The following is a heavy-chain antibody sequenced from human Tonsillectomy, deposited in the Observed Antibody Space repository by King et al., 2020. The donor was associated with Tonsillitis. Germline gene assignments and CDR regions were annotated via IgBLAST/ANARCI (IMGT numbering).Heavy chain of an antibody. CDR1: RFTFSSYA. Sequence: EVQLVESGGGLVQPGGSLRLSCAASRFTFSSYAMSWVRQAPGKGLEWVSTISGSGGSTYYADSVKGRFTISRDDSKNTLYLQMNSLRAEDTAVYYCRGGYSYGDIDYWGQGTLVTVSS. CDR3: RGGYSYGDIDY. D-gene: IGHD5-18*01. J-gene: IGHJ4*02. V-gene: IGHV3-23*04. CDR2: ISGSGGST.